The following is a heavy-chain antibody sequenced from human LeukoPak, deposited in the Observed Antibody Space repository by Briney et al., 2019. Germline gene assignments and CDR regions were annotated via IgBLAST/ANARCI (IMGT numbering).Heavy chain of an antibody. Sequence: SSETLSLTCTVSGGSIRSYYWSWIRQPPGKGLEWIGYIYYSGSTNYNPSLKSRVTISVDTSKNQFSLKLSSVTVADTAVYYCARDPGYYGSGSYLDYWGQGTLVTVSS. D-gene: IGHD3-10*01. J-gene: IGHJ4*02. V-gene: IGHV4-59*01. CDR2: IYYSGST. CDR3: ARDPGYYGSGSYLDY. CDR1: GGSIRSYY.